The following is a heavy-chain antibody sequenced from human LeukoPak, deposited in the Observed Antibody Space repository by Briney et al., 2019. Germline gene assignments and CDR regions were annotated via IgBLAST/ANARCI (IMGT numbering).Heavy chain of an antibody. CDR1: GYNFARYW. Sequence: GESLKISCAGSGYNFARYWIAWVRQVPGKGLEYMGIIYAGDSDTTYSPSFQGQVIISADKSVDSAYLQWNSLKASDTAMYYCARTDIVATINAFDIWGQGTMVTVSS. J-gene: IGHJ3*02. CDR3: ARTDIVATINAFDI. D-gene: IGHD5-12*01. V-gene: IGHV5-51*01. CDR2: IYAGDSDT.